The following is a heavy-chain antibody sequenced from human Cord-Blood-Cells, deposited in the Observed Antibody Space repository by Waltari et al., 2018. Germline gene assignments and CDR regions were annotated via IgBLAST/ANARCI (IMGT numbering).Heavy chain of an antibody. CDR1: GGTFSSYA. CDR3: ARDKGWFGELDWFDP. Sequence: QVQLVQSGAEVKKPGSSVKVSCKASGGTFSSYAIRWVGQAPGQGLEWMGRIIPSLGKANYAQKFQGRVTITADKSTSTAYMELSSLRSEDTAVYYCARDKGWFGELDWFDPWGQGTLVTVSS. J-gene: IGHJ5*02. D-gene: IGHD3-10*01. V-gene: IGHV1-69*09. CDR2: IIPSLGKA.